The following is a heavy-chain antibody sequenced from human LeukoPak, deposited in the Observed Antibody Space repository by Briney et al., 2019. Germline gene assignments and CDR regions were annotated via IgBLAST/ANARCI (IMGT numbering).Heavy chain of an antibody. V-gene: IGHV4-59*08. J-gene: IGHJ6*03. CDR2: IYYTGNT. D-gene: IGHD3-22*01. CDR1: GTSMNNYW. Sequence: SETLSLTCNVSGTSMNNYWWSRIRQPPGTGLEWIGNIYYTGNTNYNPSLKSRVSISVDTSKSQFSLTLRSVSAADTAVYYCARRPYYYDTSNPAYYYYMDVWGKGTTVTVSS. CDR3: ARRPYYYDTSNPAYYYYMDV.